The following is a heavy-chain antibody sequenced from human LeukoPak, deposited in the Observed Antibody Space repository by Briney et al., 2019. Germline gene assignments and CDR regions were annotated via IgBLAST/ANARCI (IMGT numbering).Heavy chain of an antibody. CDR2: ISYDGSNK. CDR3: GEGPILNIFDY. CDR1: GFTFSSYA. V-gene: IGHV3-30-3*01. D-gene: IGHD3-3*01. Sequence: GGSLRLSCAASGFTFSSYAMHWVRQAPGKGLEWVAVISYDGSNKYYADSVKGRFTISRDNSKNTLYLQMNSLRAEDTAVYYCGEGPILNIFDYWGQGTVVPV. J-gene: IGHJ4*02.